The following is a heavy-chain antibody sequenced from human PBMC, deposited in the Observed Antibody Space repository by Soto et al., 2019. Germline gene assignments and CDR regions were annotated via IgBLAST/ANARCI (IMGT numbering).Heavy chain of an antibody. Sequence: GGSLRLSCAASGFTFSSYAMHWVRQAPGKGLEWVAAISYDGSNKYYADSVKGRFTISRDNSKNTLYLQMNSLRAEDTAVYYWARGGYCSGGSCYWELNWFDPWGQGTLVTVSS. CDR1: GFTFSSYA. J-gene: IGHJ5*02. CDR2: ISYDGSNK. CDR3: ARGGYCSGGSCYWELNWFDP. D-gene: IGHD2-15*01. V-gene: IGHV3-30-3*01.